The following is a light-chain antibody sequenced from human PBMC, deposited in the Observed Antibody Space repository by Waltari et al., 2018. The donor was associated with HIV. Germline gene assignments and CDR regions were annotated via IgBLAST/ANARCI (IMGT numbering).Light chain of an antibody. Sequence: QSALTQPPSASGSPGQSVTMSCTGTSSDIGGYNYVSWYQQHPGKAPKLIMTEVTKRPSGVPDRFSGSESGNTASRTVSGLQAEDEAHYYCSSYAPTNKFYVLFGGGTTLTVL. V-gene: IGLV2-8*01. CDR3: SSYAPTNKFYVL. CDR2: EVT. CDR1: SSDIGGYNY. J-gene: IGLJ2*01.